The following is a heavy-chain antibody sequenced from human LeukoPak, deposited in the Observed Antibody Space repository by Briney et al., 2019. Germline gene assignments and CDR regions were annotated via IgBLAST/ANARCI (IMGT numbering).Heavy chain of an antibody. CDR1: GYAIISGGFS. D-gene: IGHD3-10*01. J-gene: IGHJ4*02. CDR2: IYDRGPA. Sequence: SQTLSLTCTVSGYAIISGGFSWNWIRQPPGKGLEWIGCIYDRGPAHYNPSLKSRFTISVDRPKNQFSLKLSSVTAADTAVYYCARGSYYGSGSFDYWGQGTLVTVSS. V-gene: IGHV4-30-2*01. CDR3: ARGSYYGSGSFDY.